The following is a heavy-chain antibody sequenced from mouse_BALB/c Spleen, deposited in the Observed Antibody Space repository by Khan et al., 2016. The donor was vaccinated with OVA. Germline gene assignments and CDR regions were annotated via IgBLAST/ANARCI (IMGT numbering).Heavy chain of an antibody. V-gene: IGHV9-1*02. CDR3: TRISSYWYSDV. CDR2: INTYTGEP. J-gene: IGHJ1*01. Sequence: QIQLVQSGPELKKPGETVKISCKASGYTFTNYGMNWVKQAPGKGLKWMGWINTYTGEPTYADDFKGRFVFSLETSASTAYLQITDLENDDMTTYIHTRISSYWYSDVWGAGNKVTVSS. D-gene: IGHD6-2*01. CDR1: GYTFTNYG.